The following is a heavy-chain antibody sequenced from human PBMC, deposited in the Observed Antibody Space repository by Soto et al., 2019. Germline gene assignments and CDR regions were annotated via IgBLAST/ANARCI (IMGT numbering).Heavy chain of an antibody. CDR2: VYYTGST. D-gene: IGHD6-19*01. J-gene: IGHJ4*02. CDR1: GGSISGSY. Sequence: SETLSLTCSVSGGSISGSYWSWIRQSPGKGLEWLGYVYYTGSTNYSPSLRSRVSISVDTSKNEFSLRLSSVTAADTAVYFCARSVAVPGENIDYWGQGTQVTVSS. CDR3: ARSVAVPGENIDY. V-gene: IGHV4-59*01.